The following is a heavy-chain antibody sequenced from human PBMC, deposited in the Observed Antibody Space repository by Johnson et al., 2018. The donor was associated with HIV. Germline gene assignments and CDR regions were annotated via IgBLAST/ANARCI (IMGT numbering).Heavy chain of an antibody. CDR3: VLEVGDNVRGLLGLRWAM. CDR2: ISYDGSNK. J-gene: IGHJ1*01. Sequence: QVQLVESGGGVVQPGRSLRLSCAASGFTFSSYAIHWVRQAPGKGLEWVAVISYDGSNKYYADSVKGRFTISRDNSKNTLYLQMNSGCFHALGPASSVLEVGDNVRGLLGLRWAMWG. V-gene: IGHV3-30-3*01. CDR1: GFTFSSYA. D-gene: IGHD3-10*02.